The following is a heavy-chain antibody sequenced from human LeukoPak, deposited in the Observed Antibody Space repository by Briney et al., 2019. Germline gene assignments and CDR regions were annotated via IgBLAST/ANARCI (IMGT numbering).Heavy chain of an antibody. V-gene: IGHV5-10-1*01. CDR1: GYSFTSYW. Sequence: GESLRISCKGSGYSFTSYWISWVRQMPGKGLEWMGRIDPSDSYTNYSPSFQGHVTISADKSISTAYLQWSSLKASDTAMYYCARYRKYCGGDCYIDYWGQETLVTVSS. J-gene: IGHJ4*02. D-gene: IGHD2-21*02. CDR3: ARYRKYCGGDCYIDY. CDR2: IDPSDSYT.